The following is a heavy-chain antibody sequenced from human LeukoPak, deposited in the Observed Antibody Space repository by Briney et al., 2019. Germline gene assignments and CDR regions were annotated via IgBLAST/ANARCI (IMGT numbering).Heavy chain of an antibody. CDR1: GGSISSSSYY. D-gene: IGHD6-19*01. CDR2: IYYSGST. J-gene: IGHJ3*02. Sequence: PSETLSLTCTVSGGSISSSSYYWGWIRQPPGKGLEWIGSIYYSGSTYYNPSLKSRVTISVDTSKNQFSLKLSSVTAADTAVYYCASGVYSSGWYYAFDIWGQGTMVTVSS. CDR3: ASGVYSSGWYYAFDI. V-gene: IGHV4-39*07.